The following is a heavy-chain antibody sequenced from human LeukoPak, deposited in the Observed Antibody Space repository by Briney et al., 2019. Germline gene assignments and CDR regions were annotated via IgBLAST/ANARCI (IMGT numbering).Heavy chain of an antibody. CDR1: GFTFSTYA. Sequence: GGSLRLSCAASGFTFSTYAMTWVRQAPGKGLEWVSLISGTGGSTYYADSVKGRFTISRDNSKNSLYLQMNSLRTEDTALYYCAKGGSYGDYLDYWGQGTLVTVSS. D-gene: IGHD1-26*01. J-gene: IGHJ4*02. CDR2: ISGTGGST. V-gene: IGHV3-43*02. CDR3: AKGGSYGDYLDY.